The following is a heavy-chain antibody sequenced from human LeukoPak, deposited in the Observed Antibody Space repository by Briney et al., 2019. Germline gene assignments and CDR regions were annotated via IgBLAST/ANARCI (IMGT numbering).Heavy chain of an antibody. D-gene: IGHD3-9*01. V-gene: IGHV3-33*01. CDR2: IWFDGSKE. J-gene: IGHJ4*02. Sequence: GGSLRLSCAASGFMFSGYGMNWVRQAPGKGLEWLAVIWFDGSKEYYGDSVKGRFTISRDNSKNTLYLQMNSLRGEDTAVYYCAGGLDWYDYWGQGTLVTVFS. CDR3: AGGLDWYDY. CDR1: GFMFSGYG.